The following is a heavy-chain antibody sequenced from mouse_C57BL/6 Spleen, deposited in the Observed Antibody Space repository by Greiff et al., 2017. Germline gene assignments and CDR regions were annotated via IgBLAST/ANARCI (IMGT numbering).Heavy chain of an antibody. CDR3: ARRNSNYCFDY. CDR1: GYTFTSYW. V-gene: IGHV1-72*01. CDR2: IDPNSGGT. J-gene: IGHJ2*01. D-gene: IGHD2-5*01. Sequence: QVRLQQPGAELVKPGASVKLSCKASGYTFTSYWMHWVKQRPGRGLEWIGRIDPNSGGTKYNEKFKSKATLTVDKPSSTAYMQLSSLTSEDSAVYYCARRNSNYCFDYWGQGTTLTVSS.